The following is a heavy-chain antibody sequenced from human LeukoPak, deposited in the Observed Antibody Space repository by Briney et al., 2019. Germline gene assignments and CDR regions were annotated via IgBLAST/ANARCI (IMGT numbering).Heavy chain of an antibody. CDR1: GGTFSSYA. CDR2: IIPIFGTA. CDR3: ARDSGGIAAAGTQN. J-gene: IGHJ4*02. V-gene: IGHV1-69*05. D-gene: IGHD6-13*01. Sequence: ASVKVSCKASGGTFSSYAISWVRQAPGQGLEWMEGIIPIFGTANYAQKFQGRVTITTDESTSTAYMELSSQRSEDTAVYYCARDSGGIAAAGTQNWGQGTLVTVSS.